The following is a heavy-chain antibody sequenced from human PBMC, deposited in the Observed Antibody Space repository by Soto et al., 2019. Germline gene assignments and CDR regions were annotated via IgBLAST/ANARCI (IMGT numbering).Heavy chain of an antibody. J-gene: IGHJ4*02. CDR3: ARARYSGYERGFGY. Sequence: QVQLQQWGAGLLKPSETLSLTCAVYGGSFSGYYWSWIRQPPGKGLEWIGEINHSGSTNYNPSLKRRVTISVDTSKNQFSLKLSSVTAADTAVYYCARARYSGYERGFGYWGQGTLVTVSS. CDR1: GGSFSGYY. D-gene: IGHD5-12*01. V-gene: IGHV4-34*01. CDR2: INHSGST.